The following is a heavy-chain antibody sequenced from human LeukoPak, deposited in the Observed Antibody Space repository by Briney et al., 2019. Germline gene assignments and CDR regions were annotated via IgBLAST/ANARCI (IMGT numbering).Heavy chain of an antibody. V-gene: IGHV4-39*01. CDR2: IYYSGST. D-gene: IGHD3-10*01. J-gene: IGHJ5*02. Sequence: SETLSLTCTVSGGSISSSSYYWGWIRQPPGKGLEWIGSIYYSGSTYYNPSLKSRVTISVDTSKSQFSLKLSSVTAADTAVYYCARQGYYYGSGGYPFDPWGQGTLVTVSS. CDR3: ARQGYYYGSGGYPFDP. CDR1: GGSISSSSYY.